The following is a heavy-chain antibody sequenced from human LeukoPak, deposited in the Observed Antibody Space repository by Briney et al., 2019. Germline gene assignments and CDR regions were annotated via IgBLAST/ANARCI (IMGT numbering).Heavy chain of an antibody. V-gene: IGHV3-66*01. D-gene: IGHD5-12*01. CDR1: GFTVSSNY. Sequence: GGSLRLSCAASGFTVSSNYMSWVRQAPGKGLEWVSVIYSGGSTNGAASVKDRFTISRDNSKNTLYLQMNSLRAEDTAVYYCAKSRGYSGYDYVWFSPPELIFDYWGQGTLVTVSS. CDR2: IYSGGST. CDR3: AKSRGYSGYDYVWFSPPELIFDY. J-gene: IGHJ4*02.